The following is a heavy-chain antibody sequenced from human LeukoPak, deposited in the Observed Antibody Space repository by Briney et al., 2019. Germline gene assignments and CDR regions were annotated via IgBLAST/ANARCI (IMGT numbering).Heavy chain of an antibody. V-gene: IGHV4-61*02. D-gene: IGHD3-10*01. CDR1: GGSISSGSYY. J-gene: IGHJ6*03. Sequence: SETLSLTCTVSGGSISSGSYYWSWIRQPAGKGLEWIGRIYTSGSTNYNPSLKSRVTISVDTSKNQFSLKLSSVTAADTAVYYCARQGYGSGPYGYYYYYYMDVWGKGTTVTISS. CDR3: ARQGYGSGPYGYYYYYYMDV. CDR2: IYTSGST.